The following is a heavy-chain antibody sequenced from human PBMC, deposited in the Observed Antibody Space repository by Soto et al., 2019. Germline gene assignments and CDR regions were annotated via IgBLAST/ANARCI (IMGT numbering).Heavy chain of an antibody. V-gene: IGHV5-51*01. D-gene: IGHD2-2*01. Sequence: GESLKISCKGSGYSFTGYWIGWVRQMPGKGLEWMGIIYPGDSDTRYSPSFQGQVTIPADKSISTAYLQWSSLKASDTAMYYCARHYCSSTSCYPVYYYYYGMDVWGQGTTVTVSS. J-gene: IGHJ6*02. CDR1: GYSFTGYW. CDR2: IYPGDSDT. CDR3: ARHYCSSTSCYPVYYYYYGMDV.